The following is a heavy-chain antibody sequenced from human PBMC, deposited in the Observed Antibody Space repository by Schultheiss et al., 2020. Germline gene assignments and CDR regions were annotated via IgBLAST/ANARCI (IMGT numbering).Heavy chain of an antibody. Sequence: GESLKISCAASGFTVSSNYMSWIRQAPGKGLEWVSAISGSGGSTYYADSVKGRFTISRDNSKNTLYLQVNSLRAEDTAVYYCARGRFSSGYYSVDDWGQGTLVTVSS. V-gene: IGHV3-23*01. CDR1: GFTVSSNY. CDR2: ISGSGGST. J-gene: IGHJ4*02. D-gene: IGHD3-22*01. CDR3: ARGRFSSGYYSVDD.